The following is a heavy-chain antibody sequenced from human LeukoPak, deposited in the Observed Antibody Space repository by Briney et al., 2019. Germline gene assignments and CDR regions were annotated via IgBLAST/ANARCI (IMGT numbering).Heavy chain of an antibody. CDR1: GFTFSDYY. D-gene: IGHD6-19*01. J-gene: IGHJ6*03. CDR2: ISSSGSTI. Sequence: SGGSLRLSCAASGFTFSDYYMSWIRQAPGKGLEWVSYISSSGSTIYYADSVKGRFTISRDNAKNSLYLQMNSLRAEDTAVYYCARDGGWFPTYYYYMDVWGKGTTVTISS. V-gene: IGHV3-11*01. CDR3: ARDGGWFPTYYYYMDV.